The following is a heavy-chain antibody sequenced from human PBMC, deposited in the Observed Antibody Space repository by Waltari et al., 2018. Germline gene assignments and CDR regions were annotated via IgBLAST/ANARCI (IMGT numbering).Heavy chain of an antibody. CDR3: ARDGRHDSSVSFWFDL. CDR1: GGSLSGYY. J-gene: IGHJ5*02. Sequence: QVQLQESGPGLVKPSETLSLTCTVSGGSLSGYYWTWIRQPPGKALEWIGYIYYSGSTNYSPSLRIRVTISVDTCENQFSLKLCSVTAADTSVYYCARDGRHDSSVSFWFDLWGQGALVTVSS. D-gene: IGHD3-22*01. CDR2: IYYSGST. V-gene: IGHV4-59*01.